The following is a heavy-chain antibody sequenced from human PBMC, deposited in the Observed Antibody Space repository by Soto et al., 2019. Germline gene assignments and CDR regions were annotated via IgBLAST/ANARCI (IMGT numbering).Heavy chain of an antibody. J-gene: IGHJ6*02. V-gene: IGHV3-74*01. CDR2: INSDGSDT. CDR1: GFDFSNSW. CDR3: AKDTAYAMDV. D-gene: IGHD2-15*01. Sequence: EVQLVESGGGLVQPGGSLRLSCAASGFDFSNSWIHWVRQGPGKGLVWVSHINSDGSDTTYADSVKGRFTISRDNAKNTVYLQMNSLRAEDTAVYYCAKDTAYAMDVWGQGTTVNVSS.